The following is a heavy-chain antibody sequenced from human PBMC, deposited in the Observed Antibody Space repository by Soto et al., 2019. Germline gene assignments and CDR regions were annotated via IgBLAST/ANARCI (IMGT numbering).Heavy chain of an antibody. V-gene: IGHV3-48*01. J-gene: IGHJ4*02. Sequence: QPGGSLRLSCAASGFTFSTYSINWVRQAPGKGLEWVSYISSSSSTIYYADSVKGRFTISRDNAKNSLYLQMNSLRAEDTAVYYCAYDFWSGLDYWGQGTLVTVSS. CDR2: ISSSSSTI. CDR1: GFTFSTYS. D-gene: IGHD3-3*01. CDR3: AYDFWSGLDY.